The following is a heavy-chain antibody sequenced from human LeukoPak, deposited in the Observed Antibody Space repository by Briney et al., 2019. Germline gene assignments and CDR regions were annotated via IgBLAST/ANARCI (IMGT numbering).Heavy chain of an antibody. CDR2: VYYSGST. V-gene: IGHV4-39*01. CDR1: GGSISSSSYY. J-gene: IGHJ6*02. Sequence: PSETLSLTCTVSGGSISSSSYYWGWIRQPPGKGLEWIGSVYYSGSTYYNASLKSRVPISVDTSKHQFSLKVNSVTAADTAVYYCASHQYAMDVWGPGTAVTVSS. CDR3: ASHQYAMDV.